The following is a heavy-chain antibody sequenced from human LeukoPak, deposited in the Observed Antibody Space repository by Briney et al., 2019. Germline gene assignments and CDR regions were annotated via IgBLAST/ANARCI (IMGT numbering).Heavy chain of an antibody. CDR1: GFTFSSYA. V-gene: IGHV3-23*01. CDR2: ISGSGGST. D-gene: IGHD3-22*01. J-gene: IGHJ4*02. CDR3: AKDRGRYYDSSGYYWGYYFDS. Sequence: PGGSLRLSCAASGFTFSSYAVNWVRQAPGKGLEWVSAISGSGGSTHYADSVKGRFTISRDNSKNTLYLQTSSLRAEDTAVYYCAKDRGRYYDSSGYYWGYYFDSWGQGILVTVST.